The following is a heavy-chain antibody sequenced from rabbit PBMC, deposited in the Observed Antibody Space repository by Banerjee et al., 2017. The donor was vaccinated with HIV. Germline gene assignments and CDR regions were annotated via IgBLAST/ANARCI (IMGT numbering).Heavy chain of an antibody. D-gene: IGHD4-1*01. V-gene: IGHV1S40*01. CDR1: GFSFSSDYY. J-gene: IGHJ4*01. Sequence: QSLEESGGDLVKPGASLTLTCTASGFSFSSDYYMCWVRQAPGKGLEWIASIYTGSGSTYYASWAKGRFTISKTSSTTVTLQMTSLTAADTATYFCAGDPWSGWNLWGPGTLVTVS. CDR2: IYTGSGST. CDR3: AGDPWSGWNL.